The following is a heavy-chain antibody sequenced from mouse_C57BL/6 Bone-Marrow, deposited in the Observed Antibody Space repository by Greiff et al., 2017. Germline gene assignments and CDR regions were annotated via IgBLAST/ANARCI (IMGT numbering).Heavy chain of an antibody. J-gene: IGHJ3*01. CDR1: GFTFSSYG. CDR2: ISSGGSYT. CDR3: ARHHAGFAY. V-gene: IGHV5-6*01. Sequence: EVQRVESGGDLVKPGGSLKLSCAASGFTFSSYGMSWVRQTPDKRLEWVATISSGGSYTYYPDSVKGRFTISRDNAKNTLYLQMSSLKSEDTAMYYCARHHAGFAYWGQGTLVTGSA.